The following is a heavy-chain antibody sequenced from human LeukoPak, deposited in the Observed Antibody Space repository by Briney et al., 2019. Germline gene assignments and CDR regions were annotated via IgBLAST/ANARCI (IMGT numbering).Heavy chain of an antibody. Sequence: GGSLRLSCAASGFTFSSYEMNWVRQAPGKGLEWVSYISSSGSTIYYADSVKGRFTISRDNAKNSLYLQMNSLRAEDTAVYYCAREEKVDWFDPWGQGTLVTVSS. V-gene: IGHV3-48*03. J-gene: IGHJ5*02. CDR3: AREEKVDWFDP. CDR1: GFTFSSYE. CDR2: ISSSGSTI.